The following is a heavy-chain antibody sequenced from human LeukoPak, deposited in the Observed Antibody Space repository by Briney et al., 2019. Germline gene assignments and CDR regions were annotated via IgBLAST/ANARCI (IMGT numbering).Heavy chain of an antibody. CDR1: GFPFSIFG. Sequence: GGSLRLSCAASGFPFSIFGMHWVRQAPGKGLEWVAVVWHDDNQKYYADSVKGRFTISKDNSKNTVYLQMNSLRAEDTATYYCARDGSTYTINFYQALDVWAQGTMVPVSS. J-gene: IGHJ3*01. CDR2: VWHDDNQK. V-gene: IGHV3-33*01. D-gene: IGHD1-26*01. CDR3: ARDGSTYTINFYQALDV.